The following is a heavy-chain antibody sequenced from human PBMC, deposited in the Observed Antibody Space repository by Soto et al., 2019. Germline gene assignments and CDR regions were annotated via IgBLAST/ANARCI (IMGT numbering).Heavy chain of an antibody. Sequence: SENLSLTCTVSGGSISSYYWSWIRQSPGKGLEWIGYIYYSGSTNYNPSLKSRVTISVDTSKNQFSLKLSSVTAADTAVYYCASTRGKWELPPYNWFDPWGQGTLVTVSS. V-gene: IGHV4-59*01. D-gene: IGHD1-26*01. CDR2: IYYSGST. CDR3: ASTRGKWELPPYNWFDP. J-gene: IGHJ5*02. CDR1: GGSISSYY.